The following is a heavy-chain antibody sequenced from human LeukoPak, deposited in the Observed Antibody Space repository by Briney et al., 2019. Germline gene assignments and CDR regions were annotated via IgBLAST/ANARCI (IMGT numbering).Heavy chain of an antibody. J-gene: IGHJ4*02. Sequence: PGGSLRLSCAASGFTFSSYAMSWVRQAPGKGLEGVSAISGSGAITYYADSVKGRFTISRDNIRNTLYLQINSLRAEDTAVYYCASRLKTPSDYGLSKYYFDSWGQGTLVTVSS. CDR1: GFTFSSYA. CDR2: ISGSGAIT. CDR3: ASRLKTPSDYGLSKYYFDS. D-gene: IGHD4-17*01. V-gene: IGHV3-23*01.